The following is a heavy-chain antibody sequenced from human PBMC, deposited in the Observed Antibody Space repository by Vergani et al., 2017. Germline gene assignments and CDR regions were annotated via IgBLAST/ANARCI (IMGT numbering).Heavy chain of an antibody. D-gene: IGHD4-17*01. Sequence: EVQLVESGGGLVQPGGSLRLSCAASGFTFSSYSMNWVRQAPGKGLEWVSYISSSSSTIYYADSVKGRFTISRDNAKNSLYLQMNSLRAEDTAVYYCANGLGDYWTFDIWGQGTMVTVSS. J-gene: IGHJ3*02. V-gene: IGHV3-48*01. CDR2: ISSSSSTI. CDR1: GFTFSSYS. CDR3: ANGLGDYWTFDI.